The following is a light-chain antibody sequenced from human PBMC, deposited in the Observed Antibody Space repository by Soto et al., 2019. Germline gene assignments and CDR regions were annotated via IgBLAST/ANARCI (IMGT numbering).Light chain of an antibody. J-gene: IGKJ4*01. CDR2: DTS. CDR1: QIVRVY. V-gene: IGKV3-11*01. CDR3: QQRYSWPLT. Sequence: EIVLTQSPATLALSPGERATLSCRASQIVRVYLAWFQQKPGQAPRLLIYDTSNRATDIPARFSGSGSGTDFTLTISSLEPEDFALYYCQQRYSWPLTFGGGTKVDIK.